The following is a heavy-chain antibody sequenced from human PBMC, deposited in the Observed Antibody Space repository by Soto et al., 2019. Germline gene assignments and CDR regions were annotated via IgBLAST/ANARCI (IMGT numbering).Heavy chain of an antibody. CDR3: AKDGMGGSYYRGGSYGMDV. CDR1: GFTFSSYA. J-gene: IGHJ6*02. CDR2: ISGSGGST. V-gene: IGHV3-23*01. Sequence: AGGSLRLSCAASGFTFSSYAMSWVRQAPGKGLEWVSAISGSGGSTYYADSVKGRFTISRDNSKNTLYLQMNSLRAEDTAVYYCAKDGMGGSYYRGGSYGMDVWGQGTTVTVSS. D-gene: IGHD1-26*01.